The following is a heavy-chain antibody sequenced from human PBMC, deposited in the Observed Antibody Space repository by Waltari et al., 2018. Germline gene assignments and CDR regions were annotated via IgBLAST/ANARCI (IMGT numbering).Heavy chain of an antibody. Sequence: TWSRQAPGEAPEVVGSTHDWGDTKQNPSRKSRVTMSVDASRKEFTLRLSAVTAADAAVYYCAGWERDWRAFHIWGQGTPGTVSS. CDR3: AGWERDWRAFHI. V-gene: IGHV4-59*12. D-gene: IGHD3-16*01. J-gene: IGHJ3*02. CDR2: THDWGDT.